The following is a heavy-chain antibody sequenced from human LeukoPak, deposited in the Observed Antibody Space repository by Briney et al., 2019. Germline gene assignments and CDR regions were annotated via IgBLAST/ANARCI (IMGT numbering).Heavy chain of an antibody. Sequence: GGSLRLSCSASGFNLNDYAMNWVRQAPGKGLEWVSYISKASSTMYYAYSVGGRFIISRDSGKNSLFLYMKSLREEDTAVYFCARDEKWGSGYYYHGLDVWGQGTTVTVSS. D-gene: IGHD7-27*01. CDR1: GFNLNDYA. CDR2: ISKASSTM. V-gene: IGHV3-48*02. CDR3: ARDEKWGSGYYYHGLDV. J-gene: IGHJ6*02.